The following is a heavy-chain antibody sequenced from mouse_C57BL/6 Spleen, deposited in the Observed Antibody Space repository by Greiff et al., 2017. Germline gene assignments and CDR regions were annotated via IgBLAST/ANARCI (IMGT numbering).Heavy chain of an antibody. CDR2: INPGSGGT. V-gene: IGHV1-54*01. CDR3: ARALYGSSFMDY. D-gene: IGHD1-1*01. J-gene: IGHJ4*01. CDR1: GYAFTNYL. Sequence: QVQLQQSGAELVRPGTSVKVSCKASGYAFTNYLIEWVKQRPGQGLEWIGVINPGSGGTNYNEKFKGKATLTADKSSSNAYMQLSSLTSEDSAVYFCARALYGSSFMDYWGQGTSVTVSS.